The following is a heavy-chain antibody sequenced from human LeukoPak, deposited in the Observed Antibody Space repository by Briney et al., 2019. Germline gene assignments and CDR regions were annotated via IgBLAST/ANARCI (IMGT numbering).Heavy chain of an antibody. CDR3: ARATPRIRAFDI. J-gene: IGHJ3*02. V-gene: IGHV3-23*01. Sequence: GGSLRLSCAVSGITLSNYGMSWVRQAPGKGLEWVAGISDSGGSTKYADSVKGRFTISRDNAKNSLYLQMNSLRAEDTAVYYCARATPRIRAFDIWGQGTMVTVSS. CDR2: ISDSGGST. CDR1: GITLSNYG. D-gene: IGHD2-21*01.